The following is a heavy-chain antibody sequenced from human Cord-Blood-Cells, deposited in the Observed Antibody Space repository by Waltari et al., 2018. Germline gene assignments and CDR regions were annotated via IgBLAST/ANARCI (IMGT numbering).Heavy chain of an antibody. CDR2: IIPICGTA. CDR3: ARGSEVDTAMVSYWYFDL. J-gene: IGHJ2*01. D-gene: IGHD5-18*01. V-gene: IGHV1-69*01. Sequence: QVQLVQSGAEVKKPGSSVKVSCKASGGTFSSYAISWVRQAPGQGVEWMGGIIPICGTANYAQKFQGRVTITADESTSTAYMELSSLRSEDTAVYYCARGSEVDTAMVSYWYFDLWGRGTLVTVSS. CDR1: GGTFSSYA.